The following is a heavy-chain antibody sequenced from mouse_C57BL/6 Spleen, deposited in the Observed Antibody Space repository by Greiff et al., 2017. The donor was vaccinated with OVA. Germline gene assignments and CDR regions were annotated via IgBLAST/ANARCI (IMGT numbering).Heavy chain of an antibody. D-gene: IGHD1-1*01. CDR2: IDPSDSET. CDR3: ARNLLYYGSSHWYFDV. J-gene: IGHJ1*03. CDR1: GYTFTSYW. Sequence: QVQLQQSGAELVRPGSSVKLSCKASGYTFTSYWMHWVKQRPIQGLEWIGNIDPSDSETHYNQKFKDKATLTVDKSSSTAYMQLSSLTSEDSAVYYCARNLLYYGSSHWYFDVWGTGTTVTVSS. V-gene: IGHV1-52*01.